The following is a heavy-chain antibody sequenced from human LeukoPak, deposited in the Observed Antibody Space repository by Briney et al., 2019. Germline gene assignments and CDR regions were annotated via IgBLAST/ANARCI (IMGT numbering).Heavy chain of an antibody. CDR3: ARGPDDHDYYGSGSYPIAYNY. D-gene: IGHD3-10*01. V-gene: IGHV4-34*01. CDR1: GGSFSGYY. J-gene: IGHJ4*02. CDR2: INHSGST. Sequence: SETLSLTCAVYGGSFSGYYWSWIRQPPGKGLEWIGEINHSGSTNYNPSLKSRVTISVDTSKNQFSLKLSSVTAADTAVYYCARGPDDHDYYGSGSYPIAYNYWGQGTLVTVSS.